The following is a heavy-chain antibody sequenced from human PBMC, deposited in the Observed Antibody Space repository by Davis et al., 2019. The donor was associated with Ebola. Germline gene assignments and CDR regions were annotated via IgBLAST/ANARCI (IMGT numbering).Heavy chain of an antibody. CDR2: IYSGGST. Sequence: PGGSLRLSCAASGFTVSSNYMSWVRQAPGKGLEWVSVIYSGGSTYYADSVKGRFTISRDNSKNTLYLQMNSLRAEDTAVYYCARYAAGALGYYYYGMDVWGQGTTVTVSS. CDR1: GFTVSSNY. V-gene: IGHV3-53*01. CDR3: ARYAAGALGYYYYGMDV. J-gene: IGHJ6*02. D-gene: IGHD3-10*01.